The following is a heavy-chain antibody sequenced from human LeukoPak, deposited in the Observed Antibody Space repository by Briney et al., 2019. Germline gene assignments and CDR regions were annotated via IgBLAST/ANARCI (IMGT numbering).Heavy chain of an antibody. D-gene: IGHD6-19*01. V-gene: IGHV3-13*01. CDR2: IGTAGDT. CDR3: ARGGSSGWCDY. Sequence: GSLRLSCAASGFTFSSYDMHWVRQATGKGLEWVSAIGTAGDTYYPGSVKGRFTISRENAKNSLYLQMNSLRAGDTAVYYCARGGSSGWCDYWGQGTLVTVSS. J-gene: IGHJ4*02. CDR1: GFTFSSYD.